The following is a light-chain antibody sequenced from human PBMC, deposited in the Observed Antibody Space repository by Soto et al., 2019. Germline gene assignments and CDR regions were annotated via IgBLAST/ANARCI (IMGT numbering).Light chain of an antibody. CDR1: SSNIGAGYD. CDR3: QSYDSTLGVFFF. J-gene: IGLJ1*01. CDR2: GNS. V-gene: IGLV1-40*01. Sequence: QSVLTQPPSVSGAPGQRVTISCTGSSSNIGAGYDVHWYQQLPGTAPKLLIYGNSNRPSGVPDRFSGPKSGTSASLAITGLRAEDEADYHPQSYDSTLGVFFFFGPGTNLTVL.